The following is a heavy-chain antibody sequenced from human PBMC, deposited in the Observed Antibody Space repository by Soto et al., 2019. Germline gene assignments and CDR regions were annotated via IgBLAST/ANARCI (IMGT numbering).Heavy chain of an antibody. CDR2: MSYDGSNE. D-gene: IGHD1-26*01. V-gene: IGHV3-30*18. J-gene: IGHJ4*02. CDR1: GFTFSHYA. Sequence: QVQLVESGGGVVQPGRSLRLSCAASGFTFSHYAMHWVRQAPGKGLEWVALMSYDGSNEYYADSVKRRFTISRDNSKNTLYLQMTSLSSEDTAVYYCAKDGSHNFDYWGQGTLVTVSS. CDR3: AKDGSHNFDY.